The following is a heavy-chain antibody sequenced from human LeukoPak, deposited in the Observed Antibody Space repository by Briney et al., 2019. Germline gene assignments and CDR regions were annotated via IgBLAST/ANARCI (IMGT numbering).Heavy chain of an antibody. Sequence: GASVKVSCKASGYTFTGYYMHWVRQAPGQGLEWMGWINPNSGDTNYAQKFQGRVTMTRDTSISTAYMELSRLRSDDTAVYYRAREGDCSSTSCQAWFDPWGQGTLVTVSS. J-gene: IGHJ5*02. CDR1: GYTFTGYY. V-gene: IGHV1-2*02. CDR3: AREGDCSSTSCQAWFDP. CDR2: INPNSGDT. D-gene: IGHD2-2*01.